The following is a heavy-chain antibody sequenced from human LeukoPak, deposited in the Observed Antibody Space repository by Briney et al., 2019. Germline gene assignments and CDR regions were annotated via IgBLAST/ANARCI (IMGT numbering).Heavy chain of an antibody. D-gene: IGHD3-22*01. J-gene: IGHJ4*02. V-gene: IGHV3-15*01. CDR3: TTGLNYYDSSEDY. CDR2: IKSTTYGGTT. Sequence: GGSLRLSCAADGFTFRNEWMSWVRQAPGKGLEWVGQIKSTTYGGTTDYAAPVKGRFTISRDDSKNTLYLQMNSLKTEDTAVYYCTTGLNYYDSSEDYWGQGTLVTVSS. CDR1: GFTFRNEW.